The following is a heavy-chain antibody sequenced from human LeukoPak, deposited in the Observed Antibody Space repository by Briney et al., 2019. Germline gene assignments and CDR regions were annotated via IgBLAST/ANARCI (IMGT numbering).Heavy chain of an antibody. D-gene: IGHD4-17*01. V-gene: IGHV4-31*03. J-gene: IGHJ4*02. Sequence: SQTLSLTCTVSGGSISSGGYYWSWIRQHPGKGLEWIGYIYYSGSTYYNPSLKSRVTISVDTSKNQFSLKLSSVTAADTAVYYRARGHGDYSSRYDYWGQGTLVTVSS. CDR3: ARGHGDYSSRYDY. CDR2: IYYSGST. CDR1: GGSISSGGYY.